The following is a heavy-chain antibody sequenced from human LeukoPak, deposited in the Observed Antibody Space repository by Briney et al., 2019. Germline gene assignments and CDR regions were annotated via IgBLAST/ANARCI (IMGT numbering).Heavy chain of an antibody. Sequence: SGTLSLTCAVSGVSISSSNWGSWVRQPPGKGVEWIGEIYHSGSTNDNPSLKSRVTISVDKSKNQFSLKLSSVTAADTAVYYCARVGLYSGSYPDAFDIWGQGTMVTVSS. CDR2: IYHSGST. CDR3: ARVGLYSGSYPDAFDI. J-gene: IGHJ3*02. V-gene: IGHV4-4*02. CDR1: GVSISSSNW. D-gene: IGHD1-26*01.